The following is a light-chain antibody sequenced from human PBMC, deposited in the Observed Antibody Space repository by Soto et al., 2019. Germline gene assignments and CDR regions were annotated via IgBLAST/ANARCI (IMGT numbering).Light chain of an antibody. V-gene: IGKV3-15*01. CDR1: QSVSSK. Sequence: EIVITQSPATLSVSPEEAATLSCRASQSVSSKLAWYQQKPGQAPRLLIYGASTRATGIPARFSGSGSGTEFTLIISSLQSEDSAVYYCQQYNSWRWTFGQGTKVDIK. CDR2: GAS. CDR3: QQYNSWRWT. J-gene: IGKJ1*01.